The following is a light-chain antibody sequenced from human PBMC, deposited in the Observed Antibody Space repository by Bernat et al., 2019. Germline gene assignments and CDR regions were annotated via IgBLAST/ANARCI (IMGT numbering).Light chain of an antibody. Sequence: QSALTQPASVSGSPGQSIAISCTGSSSDVGAYNYVSWYQQYPGKAPKLMIYDVSHRPSGISDRISGSKSANTASLTISGLQAEDEADYYCSSYTSSRTWVFGGGTKLTGL. CDR2: DVS. J-gene: IGLJ3*02. CDR1: SSDVGAYNY. CDR3: SSYTSSRTWV. V-gene: IGLV2-14*03.